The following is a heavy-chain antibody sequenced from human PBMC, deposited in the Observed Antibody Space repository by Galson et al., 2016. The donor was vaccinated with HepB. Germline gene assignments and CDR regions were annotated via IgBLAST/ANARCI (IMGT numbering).Heavy chain of an antibody. V-gene: IGHV1-2*04. CDR3: AAFYFDTIGYYFEH. Sequence: SVKVSCKAGGYMFADYYIHWVRQAPGQGLEWMGLIYPSGDIKYAQTSQDWVTMTRDTSISTTYMELSRLRPDDTAVYYCAAFYFDTIGYYFEHWGQGTLVTVSS. D-gene: IGHD3-22*01. CDR2: IYPSGDI. CDR1: GYMFADYY. J-gene: IGHJ5*02.